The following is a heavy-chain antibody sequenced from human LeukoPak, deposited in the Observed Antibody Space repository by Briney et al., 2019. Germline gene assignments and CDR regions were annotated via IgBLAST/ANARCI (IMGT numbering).Heavy chain of an antibody. CDR1: GYTFTNYA. Sequence: ASVKVSCKASGYTFTNYAMNWVRQAPGQGLEWMGWINTNTGNPTYAQGFTGRFVFSLDTSVSTAYLQINSLKAKDTAMYYCATFLLDSNDYDAFDIWGQGTMVTVSS. CDR3: ATFLLDSNDYDAFDI. CDR2: INTNTGNP. V-gene: IGHV7-4-1*02. J-gene: IGHJ3*02. D-gene: IGHD3-22*01.